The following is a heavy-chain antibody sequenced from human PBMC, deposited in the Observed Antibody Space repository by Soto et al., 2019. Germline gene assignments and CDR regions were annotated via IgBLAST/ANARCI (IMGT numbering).Heavy chain of an antibody. V-gene: IGHV4-59*08. CDR3: ARHGNKVYFDY. CDR2: IYYSGST. Sequence: PSETLSLTCIVSGGSISSYYWSWIRQPPGKGLEWIGYIYYSGSTNYNPSLKSRVTISVDTSKNQFSLKLSSVTAADTAVYYCARHGNKVYFDYWGQGTLVTVSS. J-gene: IGHJ4*02. CDR1: GGSISSYY.